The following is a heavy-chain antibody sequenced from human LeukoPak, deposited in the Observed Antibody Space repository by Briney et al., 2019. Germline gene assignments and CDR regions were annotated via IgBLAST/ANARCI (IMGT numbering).Heavy chain of an antibody. CDR1: GFTFSSYS. D-gene: IGHD6-13*01. J-gene: IGHJ3*02. CDR3: ARGVRHSSSWYGQPWIGAAFDI. Sequence: PGGSLRLSCAASGFTFSSYSVNWVRQAPGKGLEWVSSISSSSIYRYYADSVKGRFTISRDNAKNSMYLQMNSLRVEDTAVYYCARGVRHSSSWYGQPWIGAAFDIWGQGTMVTVSS. CDR2: ISSSSIYR. V-gene: IGHV3-21*01.